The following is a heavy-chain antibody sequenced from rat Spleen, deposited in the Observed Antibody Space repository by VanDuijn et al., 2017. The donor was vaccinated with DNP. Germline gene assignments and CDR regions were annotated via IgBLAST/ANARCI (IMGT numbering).Heavy chain of an antibody. CDR2: ISYDGGGT. D-gene: IGHD1-6*01. Sequence: EVQLVESGGDLVQPGRSLKLSCAASGFTFSDYYMAWVRQAPTKGLEWVAYISYDGGGTYNGDSVKGRFTISRDNAESTLYLQMNSLRAEDMATYYCARLMYTTDHYYLYYYAMDAWGQGTSVTVSS. V-gene: IGHV5-22*01. CDR1: GFTFSDYY. J-gene: IGHJ4*01. CDR3: ARLMYTTDHYYLYYYAMDA.